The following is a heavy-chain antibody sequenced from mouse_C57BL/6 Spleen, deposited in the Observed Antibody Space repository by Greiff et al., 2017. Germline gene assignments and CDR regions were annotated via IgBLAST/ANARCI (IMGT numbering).Heavy chain of an antibody. D-gene: IGHD1-1*01. J-gene: IGHJ2*01. CDR3: ARWEAYYGSSYLDY. V-gene: IGHV1-69*01. CDR1: GYTFTSYW. Sequence: QQPGAELVMPGASVKLSCKASGYTFTSYWMHWVKQRPGQGLEWIGEIDPSDSYTNYNQKFKGKSTLTVDKSSSTAYMQLSSLTSWDSAVYYCARWEAYYGSSYLDYWGQGTTLTVSS. CDR2: IDPSDSYT.